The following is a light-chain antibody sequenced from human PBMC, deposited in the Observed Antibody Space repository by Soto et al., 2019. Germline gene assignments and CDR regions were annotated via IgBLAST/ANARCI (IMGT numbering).Light chain of an antibody. Sequence: DIVMTQSPDSLAVSLGERATINCKSSQSVLYSSNNKNYLAWYQQKPGQPPKLLIYWASTRESGVPDRFSGSGSGTDFTLTISSLLAEDVAVYYCQRYYSTPYTFGQGTKLEI. CDR3: QRYYSTPYT. CDR2: WAS. J-gene: IGKJ2*01. CDR1: QSVLYSSNNKNY. V-gene: IGKV4-1*01.